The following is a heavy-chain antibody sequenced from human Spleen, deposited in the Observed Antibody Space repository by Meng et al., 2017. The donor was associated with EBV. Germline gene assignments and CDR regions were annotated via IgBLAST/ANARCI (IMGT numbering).Heavy chain of an antibody. D-gene: IGHD6-13*01. CDR1: GGSFSGSY. J-gene: IGHJ4*02. V-gene: IGHV4-34*01. CDR3: ARSSRGRNSSWYDY. CDR2: INHGGST. Sequence: QVQLQQWGEGLLQPSETLSLTCAVYGGSFSGSYWSWIRQPPGKGLEWIGEINHGGSTNYNPSLKSRVTISGDTSKNQFSLKLSSVTAADTAIYYCARSSRGRNSSWYDYWGPGTLVTVSS.